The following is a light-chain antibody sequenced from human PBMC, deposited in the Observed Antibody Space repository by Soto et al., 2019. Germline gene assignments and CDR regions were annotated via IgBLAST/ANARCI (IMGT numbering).Light chain of an antibody. CDR2: ENN. Sequence: QSVLTQPPSVSAAPGQKVTISCSGSSSNIGNNYVSWYQQLPGTAPKLLIYENNKRPSGIPDRFSGSKSGTSATLGITGLQTGDEADYYCGTWDSSLTPSFGGGTKLTAL. J-gene: IGLJ2*01. CDR1: SSNIGNNY. CDR3: GTWDSSLTPS. V-gene: IGLV1-51*02.